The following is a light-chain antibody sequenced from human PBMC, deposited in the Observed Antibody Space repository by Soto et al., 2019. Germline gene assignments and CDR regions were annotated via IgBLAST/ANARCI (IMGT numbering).Light chain of an antibody. CDR2: GAN. J-gene: IGKJ3*01. CDR3: QKYNSALFT. CDR1: QGVSNY. Sequence: DIQMTQSPSSLSASVGDRVTITCRASQGVSNYLAWYQQKPGKVPELLIYGANTLQSGVPSRFSGSGSGTDFTLTISRLQPEDVATYYCQKYNSALFTFGPGTKVDIK. V-gene: IGKV1-27*01.